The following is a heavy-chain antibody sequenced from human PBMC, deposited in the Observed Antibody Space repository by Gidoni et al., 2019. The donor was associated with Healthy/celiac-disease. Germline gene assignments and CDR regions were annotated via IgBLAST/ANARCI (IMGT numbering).Heavy chain of an antibody. Sequence: QVQLVQSGAEVKKPGSSVKVSCKASGGTFSSYAISWVRQAPGQGLEWMGRIIPILGIANYAQKFQGRVTITADKSTSTAYMELSSLRSEDTAVYYCAREMQQLEKNFDYWGQGTLVTVSS. J-gene: IGHJ4*02. CDR2: IIPILGIA. D-gene: IGHD6-13*01. CDR1: GGTFSSYA. CDR3: AREMQQLEKNFDY. V-gene: IGHV1-69*09.